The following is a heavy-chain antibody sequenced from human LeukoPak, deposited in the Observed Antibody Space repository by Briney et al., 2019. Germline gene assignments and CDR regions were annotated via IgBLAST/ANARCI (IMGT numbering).Heavy chain of an antibody. Sequence: SQTLSLTCTVSGGSISSGSYYWSWIRQPPGKGLEWIGRIYTSGSTNYNPSLKSRVTISVDTSKNQFSLKLSSVTAADTAVYYCAREPAYYDILTGYYWTHFDYWGQGTLVTVSS. CDR3: AREPAYYDILTGYYWTHFDY. CDR1: GGSISSGSYY. V-gene: IGHV4-61*02. D-gene: IGHD3-9*01. CDR2: IYTSGST. J-gene: IGHJ4*02.